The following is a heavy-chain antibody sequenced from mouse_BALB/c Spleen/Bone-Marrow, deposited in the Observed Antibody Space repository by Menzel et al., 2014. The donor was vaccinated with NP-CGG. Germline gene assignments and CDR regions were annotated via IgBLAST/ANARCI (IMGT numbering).Heavy chain of an antibody. V-gene: IGHV4-1*02. CDR2: INPDSSTI. CDR1: GFAFSSYW. D-gene: IGHD1-3*01. Sequence: EVQLVESGGGLVQPGGSLKLSCAASGFAFSSYWMSWVRQAPGKGLEWIGEINPDSSTINYTPSLKDKFIISRDNAKNTLYLQRSKVRSEDTALYYCAREWDWYFDVWGAGTTVTVSS. J-gene: IGHJ1*01. CDR3: AREWDWYFDV.